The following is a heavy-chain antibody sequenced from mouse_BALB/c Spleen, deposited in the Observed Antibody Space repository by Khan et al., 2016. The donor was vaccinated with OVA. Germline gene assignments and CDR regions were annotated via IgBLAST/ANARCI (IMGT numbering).Heavy chain of an antibody. CDR3: ARRGYDYGRGALFAY. J-gene: IGHJ3*01. Sequence: QVQLQQSGPGLVQPSQSLSITCTVSGFSLSNYSVHWVRQSPGKGLEWLGVIWSAGSTDYNAAFISRLTISKDNSRSQVFFKMNSLQPNDTAIYXLARRGYDYGRGALFAYWGQGTLVTVSA. CDR1: GFSLSNYS. V-gene: IGHV2-2*02. CDR2: IWSAGST. D-gene: IGHD2-4*01.